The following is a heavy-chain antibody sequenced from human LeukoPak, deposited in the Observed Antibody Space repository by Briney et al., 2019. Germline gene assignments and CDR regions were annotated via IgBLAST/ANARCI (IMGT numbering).Heavy chain of an antibody. Sequence: SETLSLTCTVSGGSISSGDXXXXWIRXPXXXXXXXIGYIYYSGSTYYNPSLKSXVAISVDTSKNQFSLKLSSVTAADTAVCYCASVTLVRGVYVDYWGQGALVTVSS. CDR1: GGSISSGDXX. V-gene: IGHV4-30-4*01. CDR2: IYYSGST. D-gene: IGHD3-10*01. CDR3: ASVTLVRGVYVDY. J-gene: IGHJ4*02.